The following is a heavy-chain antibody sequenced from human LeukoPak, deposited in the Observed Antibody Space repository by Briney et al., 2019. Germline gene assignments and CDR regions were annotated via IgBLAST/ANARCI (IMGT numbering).Heavy chain of an antibody. J-gene: IGHJ6*02. Sequence: GESLKISCKGSGYSFTSYWIGWVRQMPGKGLEWMGIIYPGDSDTRYSPSFQGQVAISADKSISTAYLQWSSLKASDTAMYYCARLDSVGYSSGWYGMDVWGQGTTVTVSS. CDR3: ARLDSVGYSSGWYGMDV. D-gene: IGHD6-19*01. CDR2: IYPGDSDT. V-gene: IGHV5-51*01. CDR1: GYSFTSYW.